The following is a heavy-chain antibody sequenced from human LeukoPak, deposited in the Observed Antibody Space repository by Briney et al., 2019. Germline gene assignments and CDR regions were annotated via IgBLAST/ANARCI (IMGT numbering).Heavy chain of an antibody. D-gene: IGHD6-6*01. Sequence: ASVKVSCKASGYTFTGYYMHWVRQAPGQGLEWMGWINPNSGGTNYARKFQGRVTMTRDTSISTAYMELSRLRSDDTAVYYCARDKLEYSSSSRWFDPWGQGTLVTVSS. V-gene: IGHV1-2*02. CDR2: INPNSGGT. CDR3: ARDKLEYSSSSRWFDP. CDR1: GYTFTGYY. J-gene: IGHJ5*02.